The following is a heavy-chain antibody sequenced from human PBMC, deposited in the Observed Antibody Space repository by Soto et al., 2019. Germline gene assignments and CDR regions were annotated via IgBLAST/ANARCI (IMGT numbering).Heavy chain of an antibody. Sequence: PSETLSLTCTVSGGSISSGGFYWSWIRQHPGEGLEWIGYIYYSGSTYFNPSLKSRVTMSVDTSKSQFSLKLNSVTAADTAVYYCARGGYYFYYGMDVWGHGTTVTVSS. J-gene: IGHJ6*02. D-gene: IGHD5-12*01. CDR1: GGSISSGGFY. CDR3: ARGGYYFYYGMDV. CDR2: IYYSGST. V-gene: IGHV4-31*03.